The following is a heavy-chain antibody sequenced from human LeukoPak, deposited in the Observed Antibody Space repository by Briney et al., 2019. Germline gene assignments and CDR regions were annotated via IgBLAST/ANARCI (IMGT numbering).Heavy chain of an antibody. CDR3: ARVVDTAMGNFDY. Sequence: PSETLSLTCTVSGGSISSYYWSWIRQPPGKGLEWSGYIYYSGSTNYNPSLKSRVTISVDTSKNQFSLKLSSVTAADTAVYYCARVVDTAMGNFDYWGQGTLVTVSS. J-gene: IGHJ4*02. D-gene: IGHD5-18*01. CDR1: GGSISSYY. V-gene: IGHV4-59*12. CDR2: IYYSGST.